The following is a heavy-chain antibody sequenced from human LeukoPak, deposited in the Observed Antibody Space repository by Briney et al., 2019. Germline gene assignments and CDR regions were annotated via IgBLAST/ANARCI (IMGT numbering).Heavy chain of an antibody. CDR3: AKVFNRPPTGRQFDY. J-gene: IGHJ4*02. Sequence: PGGSLRLSCAASGFTFSSYAMHWVRQAPGKGLEWVAVISYDGSNKYYADSVKGRFTISRDNSKNTLYLQMNSLRAEDTAVYYCAKVFNRPPTGRQFDYWGQGTLVTISS. V-gene: IGHV3-30*07. D-gene: IGHD1-14*01. CDR1: GFTFSSYA. CDR2: ISYDGSNK.